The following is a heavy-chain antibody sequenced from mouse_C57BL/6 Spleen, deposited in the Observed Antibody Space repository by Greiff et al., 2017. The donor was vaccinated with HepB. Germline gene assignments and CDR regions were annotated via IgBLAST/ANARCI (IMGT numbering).Heavy chain of an antibody. CDR3: ARYDWFYAMDY. J-gene: IGHJ4*01. Sequence: VQLQQSGAELVRPGASVKLSCKASGYTFTDYYINWVKQRPGQGLEWIARIYPGSGNTYYNEKFKGKATLTAEKSSSTAYMQLSSLTSEDSAVYFCARYDWFYAMDYWGQGTSVTVSS. V-gene: IGHV1-76*01. D-gene: IGHD2-12*01. CDR2: IYPGSGNT. CDR1: GYTFTDYY.